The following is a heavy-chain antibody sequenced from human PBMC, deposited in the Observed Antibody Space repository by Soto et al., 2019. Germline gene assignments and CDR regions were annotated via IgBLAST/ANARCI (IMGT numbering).Heavy chain of an antibody. CDR3: ARGDRGAYYDSSGPLLFDY. V-gene: IGHV4-34*01. CDR1: GGSFSGYY. J-gene: IGHJ4*02. Sequence: SETLSLTCAVYGGSFSGYYWSWIRQPPGKGLEWIGEINHSGSTNYNPSLKSRVTISVDTSKNQFSLKLSSVTAADTAVYYCARGDRGAYYDSSGPLLFDYWGQGTLVTVSS. D-gene: IGHD3-22*01. CDR2: INHSGST.